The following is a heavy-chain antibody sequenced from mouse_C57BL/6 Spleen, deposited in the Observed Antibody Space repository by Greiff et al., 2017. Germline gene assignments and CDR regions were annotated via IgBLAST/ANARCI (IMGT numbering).Heavy chain of an antibody. V-gene: IGHV2-6-1*01. CDR2: IWSDGST. D-gene: IGHD2-5*01. J-gene: IGHJ4*01. Sequence: VQLQESGPGLVAPSQSLSITCTVSGFSLTSYGVHWVRQPPGKGLEWLVVIWSDGSTTYNSALKSRLSISKDNSKSQVFLKMNSLQTDDTAMYYCARQYSNYVGYAMDYWGQGTSVTVSS. CDR1: GFSLTSYG. CDR3: ARQYSNYVGYAMDY.